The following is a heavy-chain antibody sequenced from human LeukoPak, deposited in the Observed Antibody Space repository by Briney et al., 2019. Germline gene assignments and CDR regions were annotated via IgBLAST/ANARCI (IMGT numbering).Heavy chain of an antibody. CDR3: AKDAQRGFDYSNSLEY. J-gene: IGHJ4*02. D-gene: IGHD4-11*01. CDR1: GFTFSHYG. CDR2: IWPDGTNQ. V-gene: IGHV3-33*06. Sequence: PGGSLRLSCAAAGFTFSHYGMHWVRQAPGKGLEWVAVIWPDGTNQYYADSVKGRFTISRDDSGNTVYLQMNSLRPEDTGVYYCAKDAQRGFDYSNSLEYWGQGTPVTVST.